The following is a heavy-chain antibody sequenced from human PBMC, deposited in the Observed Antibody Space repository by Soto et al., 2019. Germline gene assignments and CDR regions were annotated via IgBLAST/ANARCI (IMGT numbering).Heavy chain of an antibody. D-gene: IGHD1-26*01. V-gene: IGHV3-7*01. Sequence: EVQLVESGGGLVQPGMSLRLSCAASGFTFSNFWMSWLRQAPGKGLEWVGNIKQDGSDKNFVDSVKGRFTISRDNAKNSMYLXMNSLRVEDTAVYYCARGSGSYYLHWGQGTLVTVSS. CDR1: GFTFSNFW. J-gene: IGHJ4*02. CDR2: IKQDGSDK. CDR3: ARGSGSYYLH.